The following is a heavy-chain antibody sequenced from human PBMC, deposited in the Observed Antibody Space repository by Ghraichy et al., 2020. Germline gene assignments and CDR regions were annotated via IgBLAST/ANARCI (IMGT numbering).Heavy chain of an antibody. CDR2: ISYDGSTK. V-gene: IGHV3-30*18. CDR3: AKKGVPGTGGSYLDY. D-gene: IGHD6-19*01. CDR1: GFTFSSYD. Sequence: GALRLSCAASGFTFSSYDMHWFRQAPGKGLEWVSIISYDGSTKYYADSVKGRFTISRDSPKNTLYLQINSLRPEDTAVYYCAKKGVPGTGGSYLDYWGQGTLVTVSS. J-gene: IGHJ4*02.